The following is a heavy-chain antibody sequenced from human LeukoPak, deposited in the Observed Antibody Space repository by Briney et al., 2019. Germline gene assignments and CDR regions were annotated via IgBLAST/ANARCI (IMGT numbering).Heavy chain of an antibody. D-gene: IGHD1-7*01. CDR3: ARVLYNWNYAVDY. Sequence: GGSLRLSCAASGFTFNNYAMNWVRQAPGKGLEWVSSISGSGGNTYYADSVKGRFTISRDNSKNTLYLQMNSLRAEDTAVYYCARVLYNWNYAVDYWGQGTLVTVSS. V-gene: IGHV3-23*01. J-gene: IGHJ4*02. CDR1: GFTFNNYA. CDR2: ISGSGGNT.